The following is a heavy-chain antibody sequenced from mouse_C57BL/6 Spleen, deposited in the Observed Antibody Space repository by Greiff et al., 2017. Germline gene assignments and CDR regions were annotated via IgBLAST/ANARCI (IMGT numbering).Heavy chain of an antibody. D-gene: IGHD1-1*01. CDR2: IYPGDGDT. CDR1: GYAFSSSW. J-gene: IGHJ2*01. Sequence: VKLQESGPELVKPGASVKISCKASGYAFSSSWMNWVKQRPGKGLEWIGRIYPGDGDTNYNGKFKGKATLTADKSSSTAYIQLISLTSEDSAVYFCARSNYYGSSYYFDYWGQGTTLTVSS. CDR3: ARSNYYGSSYYFDY. V-gene: IGHV1-82*01.